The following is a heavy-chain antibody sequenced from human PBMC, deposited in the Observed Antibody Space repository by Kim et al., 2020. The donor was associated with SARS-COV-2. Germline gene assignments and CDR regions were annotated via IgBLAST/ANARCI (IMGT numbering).Heavy chain of an antibody. V-gene: IGHV3-9*01. D-gene: IGHD1-26*01. Sequence: IGYADSVKGRFTISRDNAKNSLYLQMNSLRAEDTALYYCAKVREQGYFDLWGRGTLVTVSS. J-gene: IGHJ2*01. CDR3: AKVREQGYFDL. CDR2: I.